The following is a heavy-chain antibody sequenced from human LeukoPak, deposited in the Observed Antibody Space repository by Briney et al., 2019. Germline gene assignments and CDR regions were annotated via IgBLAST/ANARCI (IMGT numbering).Heavy chain of an antibody. Sequence: SETLSLTCAVYGGSFSGYYWSWIRQPPGKGLEWIGEINHSGSTNYNPSLKSRVTISVDTSKNQFSLKLSSVTAADTAVYYCAIKSRIAVDGTNGFNWFDPWGQGTLVTVSS. V-gene: IGHV4-34*01. J-gene: IGHJ5*02. D-gene: IGHD6-19*01. CDR3: AIKSRIAVDGTNGFNWFDP. CDR2: INHSGST. CDR1: GGSFSGYY.